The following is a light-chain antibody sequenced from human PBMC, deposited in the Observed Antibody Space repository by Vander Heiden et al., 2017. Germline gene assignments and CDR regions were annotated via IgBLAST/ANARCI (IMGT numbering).Light chain of an antibody. CDR1: QSVSSNY. J-gene: IGKJ4*01. CDR2: GAS. CDR3: QQYGSSPPLT. V-gene: IGKV3-20*01. Sequence: EIVFTQSPGTLSLSPGERATLSCRASQSVSSNYIAWYQQKLGQAPKLLIYGASTRATGIPDRFSGSGSGTDFSLTISRREPEDFAVYYCQQYGSSPPLTFGGGTKVEIK.